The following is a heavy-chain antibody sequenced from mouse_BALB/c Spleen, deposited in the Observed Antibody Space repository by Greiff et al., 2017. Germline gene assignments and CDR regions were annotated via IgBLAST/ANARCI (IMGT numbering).Heavy chain of an antibody. CDR1: GFTFSDYY. D-gene: IGHD2-14*01. CDR2: ISDGGSYT. Sequence: EVKVVESGGGLVKPGGSLKLSCAASGFTFSDYYMYWVRQTPEKRLEWVATISDGGSYTYYPDSVKGRFTISRDNAKNNLYLQMGSLKSEDTAMYYCARSRDYRYDEGAWFAYWGQGTLVTVSA. V-gene: IGHV5-4*02. CDR3: ARSRDYRYDEGAWFAY. J-gene: IGHJ3*01.